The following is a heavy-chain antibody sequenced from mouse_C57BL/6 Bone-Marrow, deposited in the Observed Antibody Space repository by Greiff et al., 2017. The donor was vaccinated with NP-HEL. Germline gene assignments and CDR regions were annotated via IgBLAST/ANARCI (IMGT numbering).Heavy chain of an antibody. D-gene: IGHD1-1*01. J-gene: IGHJ1*03. V-gene: IGHV7-1*01. CDR3: ARDATTVERGYFDV. CDR2: SRNKANAYTT. CDR1: GFTFSDFY. Sequence: EVKLMESGGGLVQSGRSLRLSCATSGFTFSDFYMEWVRQAPGKGLEWIAASRNKANAYTTEYSASVKGRFIVSRDTSQSILYLQMNALRAEDTAIYYCARDATTVERGYFDVWGTGTTVTVSS.